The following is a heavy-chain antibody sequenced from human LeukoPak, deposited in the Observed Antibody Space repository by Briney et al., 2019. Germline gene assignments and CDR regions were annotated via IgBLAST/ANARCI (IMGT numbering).Heavy chain of an antibody. D-gene: IGHD3-3*01. J-gene: IGHJ3*02. Sequence: GGSLRLSCTASGFSFRNTWMSWVRQAPGKGLEWVANIKKDEAEIYYADSVKGRFTISRDNAKRSLYLQMNVLRAADTAVYYCARDLRNHDFWSGGAFDIWGQGTMVTVYS. CDR1: GFSFRNTW. CDR3: ARDLRNHDFWSGGAFDI. CDR2: IKKDEAEI. V-gene: IGHV3-7*01.